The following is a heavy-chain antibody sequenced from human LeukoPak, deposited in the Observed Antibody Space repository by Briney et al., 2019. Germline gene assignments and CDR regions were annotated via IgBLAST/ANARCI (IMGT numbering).Heavy chain of an antibody. CDR3: AREGNDYVWGSYRFGANWFDP. V-gene: IGHV3-7*01. CDR2: IKQDGSEK. CDR1: GFTFSSYW. J-gene: IGHJ5*02. D-gene: IGHD3-16*02. Sequence: GGSLRLSCAASGFTFSSYWMSWVRQAPGKGLEWVANIKQDGSEKYYVDSVKGRFTISRDNAKNSLYLQMNSLRAEDTAVYYCAREGNDYVWGSYRFGANWFDPWGQGTLVTVSS.